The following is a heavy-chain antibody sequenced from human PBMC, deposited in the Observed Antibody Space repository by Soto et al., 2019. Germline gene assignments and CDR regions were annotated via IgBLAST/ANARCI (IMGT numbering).Heavy chain of an antibody. CDR1: GGSISSSSYY. CDR3: ARHVDCSSTSCYGDNNWFDP. J-gene: IGHJ5*02. Sequence: SETLSLTCTVSGGSISSSSYYWGWIRQPPGKGLEWIGSIYYSGSTYYNPSLKSRVTISVDTSKNQFSLKLSSVTAADTAVYYCARHVDCSSTSCYGDNNWFDPWGQGTLVTVSS. CDR2: IYYSGST. D-gene: IGHD2-2*01. V-gene: IGHV4-39*01.